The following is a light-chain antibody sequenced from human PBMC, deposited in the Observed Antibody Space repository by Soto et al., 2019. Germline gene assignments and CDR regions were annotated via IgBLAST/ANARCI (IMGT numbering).Light chain of an antibody. CDR1: SGDIGSDTC. Sequence: SVLTQPAYVAGSAGESITISCTGTSGDIGSDTCVSWSQQHAGEAPKLIIYEVTDRPSAVSNPFPGSTSGNTASLTISGLQAEEAAEYYCSSYTNINTRACVFGTGTKVTVL. CDR2: EVT. CDR3: SSYTNINTRACV. V-gene: IGLV2-14*01. J-gene: IGLJ1*01.